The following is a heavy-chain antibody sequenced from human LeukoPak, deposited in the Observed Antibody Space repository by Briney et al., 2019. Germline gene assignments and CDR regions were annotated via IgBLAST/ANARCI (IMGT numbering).Heavy chain of an antibody. J-gene: IGHJ4*02. Sequence: SETLSLTCTVSSGSISNFHWTWIRQPAGKGLEWIGRVFTSGSTNYNPSLKSRVTMSVDTSKNQFSLKLSSVTAADTAVYYCAGSHGSGSYYQYYFDYWGQGTLVTVSS. CDR3: AGSHGSGSYYQYYFDY. CDR2: VFTSGST. CDR1: SGSISNFH. V-gene: IGHV4-4*07. D-gene: IGHD3-10*01.